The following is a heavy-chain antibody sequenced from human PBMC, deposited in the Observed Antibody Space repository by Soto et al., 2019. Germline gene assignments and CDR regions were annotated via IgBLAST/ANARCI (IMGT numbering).Heavy chain of an antibody. CDR1: GFPFSSYA. D-gene: IGHD3-16*01. Sequence: QVQLLESGGGVVQPGRSLRLSCAASGFPFSSYALHWVRQAPGRGLEWVAAISNDGGNKFYADSVKGRFSISRDTSKKTLYLQMNSLRAADTAVYYCAGVWGAYPNFDCWGQGTLVTVSS. J-gene: IGHJ4*02. V-gene: IGHV3-30-3*01. CDR2: ISNDGGNK. CDR3: AGVWGAYPNFDC.